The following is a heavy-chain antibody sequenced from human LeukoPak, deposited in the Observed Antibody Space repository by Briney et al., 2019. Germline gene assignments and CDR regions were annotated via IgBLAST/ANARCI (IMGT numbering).Heavy chain of an antibody. D-gene: IGHD1-26*01. V-gene: IGHV3-23*01. Sequence: GGSLRLSCAASGFTFSSYAMSWVRQAPGKGLEWVSAISGSGGHASYADSVKGRFTISRDNSKNTLHLQMNSLRAEDTAVYYCAKDSKIVGATFRSYHYMDVWGKGAAVTVSS. CDR1: GFTFSSYA. CDR3: AKDSKIVGATFRSYHYMDV. CDR2: ISGSGGHA. J-gene: IGHJ6*03.